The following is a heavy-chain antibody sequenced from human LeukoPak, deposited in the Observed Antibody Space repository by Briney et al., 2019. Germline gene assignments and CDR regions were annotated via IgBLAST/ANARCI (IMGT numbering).Heavy chain of an antibody. CDR1: GFTFSSYS. CDR2: ISSSSSTI. J-gene: IGHJ4*02. CDR3: AREVAAAGTGDFDY. Sequence: PGGSLRLSCAASGFTFSSYSMNWVRQAPGKGLEWVSYISSSSSTIYYADSVKGRFTISRGNAKNSLYLQMNSLRAEDTAVYYCAREVAAAGTGDFDYWGQGTLVTVSS. V-gene: IGHV3-48*04. D-gene: IGHD6-13*01.